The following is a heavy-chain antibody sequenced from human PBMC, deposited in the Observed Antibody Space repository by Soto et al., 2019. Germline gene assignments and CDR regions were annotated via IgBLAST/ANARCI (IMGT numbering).Heavy chain of an antibody. CDR2: ISSDGNHK. J-gene: IGHJ4*02. V-gene: IGHV3-30-3*01. Sequence: QVQLVESGGGVVQPGRSLRLSCAASGFTVSSYTMHWVRQAPGQGLEWVAVISSDGNHKYYTDSVKGRFTISRDTSTNTLYRQMNSLRAEDTAVYYCARWEQPIFDYWGQGTLVTVSS. CDR3: ARWEQPIFDY. D-gene: IGHD1-26*01. CDR1: GFTVSSYT.